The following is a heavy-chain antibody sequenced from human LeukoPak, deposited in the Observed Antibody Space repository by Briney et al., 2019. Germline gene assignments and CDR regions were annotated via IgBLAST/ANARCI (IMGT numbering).Heavy chain of an antibody. CDR3: VKEGVGSSYFFNY. V-gene: IGHV3-23*01. CDR2: LYSGGST. CDR1: GFTFSSYA. Sequence: PGGSLRLSCAASGFTFSSYAMSWVRQAPGKGLEWVSVLYSGGSTYYADSVRGRSTISRDNPKNTLYLQMDSLRAEDTAVYYCVKEGVGSSYFFNYWGQGTLVTVSS. D-gene: IGHD1-26*01. J-gene: IGHJ4*02.